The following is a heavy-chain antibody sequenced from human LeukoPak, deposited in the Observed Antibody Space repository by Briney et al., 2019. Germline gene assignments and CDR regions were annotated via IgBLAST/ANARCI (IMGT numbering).Heavy chain of an antibody. J-gene: IGHJ4*02. CDR3: AKTRITIFGVVRDYYFDY. CDR2: ISGSGGST. D-gene: IGHD3-3*01. V-gene: IGHV3-23*01. CDR1: GFTFSSYA. Sequence: GGSLRLSCAASGFTFSSYAISWVRQAPGRGLEWVSAISGSGGSTYYADSVKGRFTISRDNSKNTLYLQMNSLRAEDTAVYYCAKTRITIFGVVRDYYFDYWGQGTLVTVSS.